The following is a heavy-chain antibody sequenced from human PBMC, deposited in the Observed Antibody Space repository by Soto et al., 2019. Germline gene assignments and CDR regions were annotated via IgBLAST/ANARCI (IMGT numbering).Heavy chain of an antibody. CDR1: GGSLSAYY. D-gene: IGHD2-2*01. CDR3: ALAPAAHILH. V-gene: IGHV4-34*01. CDR2: INPSGTT. Sequence: SETLSLTCAVYGGSLSAYYWSWIRQPPGKGLEWIGEINPSGTTNYNPSPKSRVTISVDTSKNQFSLKLSSVTAADTAVYHCALAPAAHILHWGQGTLVTVSS. J-gene: IGHJ1*01.